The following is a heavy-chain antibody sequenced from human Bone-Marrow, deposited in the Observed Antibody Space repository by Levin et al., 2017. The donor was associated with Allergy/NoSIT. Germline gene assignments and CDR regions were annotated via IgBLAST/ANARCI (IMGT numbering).Heavy chain of an antibody. D-gene: IGHD1-26*01. CDR3: VREGGSGSYSNY. V-gene: IGHV3-48*02. J-gene: IGHJ4*02. CDR1: GFTFSNYN. CDR2: IKSSGDIV. Sequence: PGGSLRLSCAASGFTFSNYNMNWVRQAPGKGLEWISYIKSSGDIVYYADSVKGRFTISRDNPKNSLYLQMNGLRDEDTAVYYCVREGGSGSYSNYWGQGTLVTVSS.